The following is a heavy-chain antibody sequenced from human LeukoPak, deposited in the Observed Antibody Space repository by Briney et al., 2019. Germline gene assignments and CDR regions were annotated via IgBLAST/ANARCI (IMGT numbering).Heavy chain of an antibody. J-gene: IGHJ3*02. Sequence: SETLSLTCTVSGGSISSSSYYWGWIRQPPGKGLEWIGSIYYSGSTYYNPSLKSRVTISVDTSKNQFSLKLSSVTAADTAVYYCARPTRELLYLCAFDIWGQGTMVTVSS. V-gene: IGHV4-39*07. D-gene: IGHD1-26*01. CDR1: GGSISSSSYY. CDR2: IYYSGST. CDR3: ARPTRELLYLCAFDI.